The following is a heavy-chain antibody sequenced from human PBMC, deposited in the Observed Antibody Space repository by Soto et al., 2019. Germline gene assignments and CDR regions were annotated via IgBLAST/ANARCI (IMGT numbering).Heavy chain of an antibody. CDR1: RGSISSGDYY. Sequence: SETLSLTCTVSRGSISSGDYYWSWLRQPPGKGLEWIGHIYYSGSTDYNASLESRLTISVDTSKNQFSLKLSSVTAADTAVYYCARDQSPTNYRFGMDVWGQGTTVTVSS. V-gene: IGHV4-30-4*01. J-gene: IGHJ6*02. CDR2: IYYSGST. CDR3: ARDQSPTNYRFGMDV. D-gene: IGHD3-10*01.